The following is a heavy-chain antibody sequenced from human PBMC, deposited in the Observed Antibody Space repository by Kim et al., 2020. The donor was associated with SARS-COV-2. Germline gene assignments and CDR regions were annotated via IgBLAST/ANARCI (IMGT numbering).Heavy chain of an antibody. CDR1: GFTFSSYG. J-gene: IGHJ4*02. Sequence: GGSLRLSCAASGFTFSSYGMHWVRQAPGKGLEWVAVIWYDGSNKYYADSVKGRFTISRDNSKNTLYLQMNSLRAEDTAVYYCAREGGRDGYNYFDYWGQGTLVTVSS. CDR2: IWYDGSNK. CDR3: AREGGRDGYNYFDY. D-gene: IGHD5-12*01. V-gene: IGHV3-33*01.